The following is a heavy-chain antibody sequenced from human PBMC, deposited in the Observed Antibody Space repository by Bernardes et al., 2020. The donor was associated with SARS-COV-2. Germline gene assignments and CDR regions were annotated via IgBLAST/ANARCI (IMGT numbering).Heavy chain of an antibody. CDR1: GDSLRNFY. Sequence: SETLSLTCTVSGDSLRNFYWTWIRLPPGKGLEWIGFVDDSGTSPYNPPLKSRVTISADRSQNQISLNLQSVTAADTAVYYCARRTSRNIRGFWHYYMDVWGSGTTDTVAS. V-gene: IGHV4-59*08. CDR3: ARRTSRNIRGFWHYYMDV. CDR2: VDDSGTS. J-gene: IGHJ6*03. D-gene: IGHD3-10*01.